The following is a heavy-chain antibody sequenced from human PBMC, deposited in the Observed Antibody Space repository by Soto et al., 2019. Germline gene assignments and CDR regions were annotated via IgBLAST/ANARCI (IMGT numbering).Heavy chain of an antibody. CDR2: FDPEDGET. J-gene: IGHJ4*02. Sequence: ASVKVSCKVSGYTLTELSMHWVRQAPGKGLEWMGGFDPEDGETIYAQKFQGRVTMTEDTSTDTAYMELSSLRSEDTAVYYCATDKGLSTGTTLNFDYWGQGTLVTVSS. CDR3: ATDKGLSTGTTLNFDY. V-gene: IGHV1-24*01. CDR1: GYTLTELS. D-gene: IGHD1-1*01.